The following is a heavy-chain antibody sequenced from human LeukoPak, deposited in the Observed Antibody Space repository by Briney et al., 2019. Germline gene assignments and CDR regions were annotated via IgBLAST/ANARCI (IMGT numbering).Heavy chain of an antibody. Sequence: PGGSLRLSCAASGFTFSSYSMNWVRQAPGKGLEWVSSISSSSYIYYADSVKGRFTISRDNAKNSLYLQMNSLRAEDTAVYYCARDSTADRGDYGPDYWGQGTLVTVSS. J-gene: IGHJ4*02. CDR3: ARDSTADRGDYGPDY. CDR2: ISSSSYI. CDR1: GFTFSSYS. D-gene: IGHD4-17*01. V-gene: IGHV3-21*01.